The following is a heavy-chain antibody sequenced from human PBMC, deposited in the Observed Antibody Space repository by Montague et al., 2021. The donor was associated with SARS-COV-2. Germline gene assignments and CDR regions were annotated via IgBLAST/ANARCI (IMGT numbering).Heavy chain of an antibody. Sequence: SETLSLTCAVYGGSFSGYYRSWVRQAPGKGLEWIGGINHSGSTHXXQSPKSRVSMSVDTSKNKFSLKMSSVTAADTAVFYCARSREEVTSIAVIITGGMHYFDSWGQGTLVTVSS. J-gene: IGHJ4*02. D-gene: IGHD3-22*01. V-gene: IGHV4-34*01. CDR1: GGSFSGYY. CDR2: INHSGST. CDR3: ARSREEVTSIAVIITGGMHYFDS.